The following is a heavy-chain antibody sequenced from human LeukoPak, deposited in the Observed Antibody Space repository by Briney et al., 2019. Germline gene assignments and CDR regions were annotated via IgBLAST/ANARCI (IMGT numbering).Heavy chain of an antibody. CDR1: GFTFSSYS. Sequence: GGSLRLSCAASGFTFSSYSMNWVRQAPGKGLEWVSSISSSSSYIYYADSVKGRFTISRDNAKNLLYLQMNSLRAEDTAVYYCAKPITFGGVIVDYWGQGTLVTVSS. J-gene: IGHJ4*02. CDR3: AKPITFGGVIVDY. D-gene: IGHD3-16*02. CDR2: ISSSSSYI. V-gene: IGHV3-21*01.